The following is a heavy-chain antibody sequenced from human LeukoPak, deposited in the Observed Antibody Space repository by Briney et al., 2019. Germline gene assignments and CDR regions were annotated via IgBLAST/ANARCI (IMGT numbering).Heavy chain of an antibody. J-gene: IGHJ4*02. V-gene: IGHV3-48*03. CDR2: ISSSGSTI. Sequence: GGSLRLSCAASGFTFSSYVMSWVRQAPGKGLEWVSYISSSGSTIYYADSVKGRFTISRDNAKNSLYLQMNSLRAEDTAVYYCARAGYYDSSGYYGLNGYWGQGTLVTVSS. CDR3: ARAGYYDSSGYYGLNGY. D-gene: IGHD3-22*01. CDR1: GFTFSSYV.